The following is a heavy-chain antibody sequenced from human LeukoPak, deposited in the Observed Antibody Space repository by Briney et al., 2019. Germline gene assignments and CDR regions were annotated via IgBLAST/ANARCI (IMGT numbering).Heavy chain of an antibody. CDR3: ARGTERDRLRWIGYYFDY. D-gene: IGHD4-23*01. Sequence: PSETLSLTCTVSGGSISSYYWSWIRQPAGKGLEWIGRIHTSGSTNYSPSLKSRITMSVDTSKNQFSLKLTSVTGADTAVYYCARGTERDRLRWIGYYFDYWGQGSLVTVSS. J-gene: IGHJ4*02. CDR1: GGSISSYY. V-gene: IGHV4-4*07. CDR2: IHTSGST.